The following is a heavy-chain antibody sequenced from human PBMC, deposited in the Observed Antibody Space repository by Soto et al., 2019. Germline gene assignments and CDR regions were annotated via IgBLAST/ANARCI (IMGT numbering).Heavy chain of an antibody. V-gene: IGHV3-30*18. CDR3: AKDLAPTRWILSFDS. J-gene: IGHJ4*02. D-gene: IGHD2-15*01. CDR2: ISYDGSNK. Sequence: QEQLVESGGGVVQPGRSLRVSCAASGFTFINYDMHWVRQAPGKGLEWVALISYDGSNKYYAHSVKGRFTISRDNSKNTLYMQMNSLRAEDTAVYYCAKDLAPTRWILSFDSWGQGTLVTVSS. CDR1: GFTFINYD.